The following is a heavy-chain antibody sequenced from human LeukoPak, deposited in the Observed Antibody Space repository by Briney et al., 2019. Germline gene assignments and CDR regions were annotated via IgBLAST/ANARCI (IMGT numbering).Heavy chain of an antibody. CDR2: IYSGGST. J-gene: IGHJ6*02. CDR3: ARGRYEFSAAMDV. Sequence: GGSLRLSCAASGFTVSSNYMSWVRQAPGTGLEWVSVIYSGGSTNYADSVRGRFTISRDNSKNTLYLQMNSLRAEDMAVYYCARGRYEFSAAMDVWGQGTTVTVSS. CDR1: GFTVSSNY. V-gene: IGHV3-53*01. D-gene: IGHD5-12*01.